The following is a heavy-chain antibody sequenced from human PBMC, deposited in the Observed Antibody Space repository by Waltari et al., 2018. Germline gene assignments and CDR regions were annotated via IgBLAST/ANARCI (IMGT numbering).Heavy chain of an antibody. CDR1: GGTFSSYA. D-gene: IGHD3-22*01. Sequence: QVQLVQSGAEVKKPGSSVKVSCKAYGGTFSSYAISWVRQAPGQGLEWMGRIIPIFGTANYAQKFQGRVTITADESTSTAYMELSSLRSEDTAVYYCASNYYDSSGYYSHFDYWGQGTLVTVSS. CDR2: IIPIFGTA. CDR3: ASNYYDSSGYYSHFDY. V-gene: IGHV1-69*12. J-gene: IGHJ4*02.